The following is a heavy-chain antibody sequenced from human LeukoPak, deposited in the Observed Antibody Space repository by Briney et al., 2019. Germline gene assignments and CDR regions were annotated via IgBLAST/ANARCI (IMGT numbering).Heavy chain of an antibody. V-gene: IGHV3-21*06. CDR2: ISGSNTCI. CDR3: ARARNYGTVFDS. D-gene: IGHD3-10*01. CDR1: GFPFSSYA. Sequence: PGGPLRLSCAASGFPFSSYAMTWIRQAPGKGLEWVSSISGSNTCIYYADSVKGRFTISRDNAKNSLYLQMNSLRAEDTAVYYCARARNYGTVFDSWGQGTLVTVSS. J-gene: IGHJ4*02.